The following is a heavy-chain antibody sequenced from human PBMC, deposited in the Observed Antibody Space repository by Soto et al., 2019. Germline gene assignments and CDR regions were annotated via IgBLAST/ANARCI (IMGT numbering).Heavy chain of an antibody. CDR2: IYSGGST. CDR1: GFTVSSNY. J-gene: IGHJ6*03. CDR3: AKGGSGYDFYYYYYMDV. D-gene: IGHD5-12*01. Sequence: SGGSLRLSCAASGFTVSSNYMSWVRQAPGKGLEWVSVIYSGGSTYYADSVKGRFTISRDNSKNTLYLQMNSLRAEDTAVYYCAKGGSGYDFYYYYYMDVWGKGTTVTVSS. V-gene: IGHV3-66*01.